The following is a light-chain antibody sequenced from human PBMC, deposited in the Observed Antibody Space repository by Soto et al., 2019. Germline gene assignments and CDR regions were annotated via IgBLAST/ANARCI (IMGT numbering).Light chain of an antibody. CDR1: QSISTY. V-gene: IGKV1-39*01. CDR3: QQTYSTPT. CDR2: AVS. Sequence: IRMTQSPSSLSASVGDRVTITCRAGQSISTYLNWYQQKAGKAPKLLIYAVSTLPSGVPSRFGGSGSGTEFTHTISNLQPEDSGTYYCQQTYSTPTFGQGTKVEIK. J-gene: IGKJ1*01.